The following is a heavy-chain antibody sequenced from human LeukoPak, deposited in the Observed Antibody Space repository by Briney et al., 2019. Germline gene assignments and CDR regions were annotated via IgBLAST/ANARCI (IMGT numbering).Heavy chain of an antibody. CDR2: ISYDGSNK. Sequence: GGSLRLSCAASGFTFSSYGMHWVRQAPGKGLEWVAVISYDGSNKYYADSVKGRFTISRDNSKNTLYLQMNSLRAEDTAVYYCAKDLDSHGYSSTEGAFDIWGQGTMVTVSS. CDR1: GFTFSSYG. J-gene: IGHJ3*02. CDR3: AKDLDSHGYSSTEGAFDI. D-gene: IGHD6-19*01. V-gene: IGHV3-30*18.